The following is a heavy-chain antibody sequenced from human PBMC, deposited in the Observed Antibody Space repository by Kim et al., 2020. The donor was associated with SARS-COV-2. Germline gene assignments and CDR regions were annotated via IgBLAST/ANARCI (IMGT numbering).Heavy chain of an antibody. Sequence: GGSLRLSCAASGFTFSSYGMHWVRQAPGKGLEWVAVISYDGSNKYYADSVKGRFTISRDNSKNTLYLQMNSLRAEDTAVYYCAKDLSWNYVYYGMDVWGQGTTVTVSS. CDR3: AKDLSWNYVYYGMDV. CDR1: GFTFSSYG. J-gene: IGHJ6*02. V-gene: IGHV3-30*18. D-gene: IGHD6-13*01. CDR2: ISYDGSNK.